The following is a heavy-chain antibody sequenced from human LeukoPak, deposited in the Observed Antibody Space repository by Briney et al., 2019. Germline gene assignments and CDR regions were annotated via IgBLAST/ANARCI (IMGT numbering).Heavy chain of an antibody. J-gene: IGHJ4*02. D-gene: IGHD3-10*01. CDR3: ARASPYYGSGSYYPFDY. CDR2: INPNSGGT. Sequence: GASVKVSCKASGYTFTGYYMHWVRQAPGQGPEWMGWINPNSGGTNYAQKFQGWVTMTRDTSISTAYMELSRLRSDDTAVYYCARASPYYGSGSYYPFDYWGQGTLVTVSS. CDR1: GYTFTGYY. V-gene: IGHV1-2*04.